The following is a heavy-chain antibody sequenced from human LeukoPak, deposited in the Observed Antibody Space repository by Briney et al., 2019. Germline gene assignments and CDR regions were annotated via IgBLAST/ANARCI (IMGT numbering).Heavy chain of an antibody. CDR2: MNPNSGNT. D-gene: IGHD2-2*01. CDR1: GYTFTSYD. CDR3: ATKDCSSTSCPSYYYYMYV. V-gene: IGHV1-8*01. Sequence: ASVKVSFLASGYTFTSYDINWVRQATGQGLEWMGCMNPNSGNTGSAQQFQGRVTMTRNTSISTAYMELSSLRSEDTAVYYCATKDCSSTSCPSYYYYMYVGGKGTTVTVSS. J-gene: IGHJ6*03.